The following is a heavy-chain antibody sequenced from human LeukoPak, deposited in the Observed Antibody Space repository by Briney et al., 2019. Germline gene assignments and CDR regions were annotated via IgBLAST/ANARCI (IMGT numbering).Heavy chain of an antibody. CDR2: INSDGSST. CDR1: GFTFSSYA. Sequence: AGGSLRLSCSASGFTFSSYAMHWVRQAPGKGLVWVSRINSDGSSTSYADSVKGRFTISRDNAKNTLYLQMNSLRAEDTAVYYCARARGSGYCSGGSCYLVDYYYGMDVWGQGTTVTVSS. J-gene: IGHJ6*02. V-gene: IGHV3-74*01. CDR3: ARARGSGYCSGGSCYLVDYYYGMDV. D-gene: IGHD2-15*01.